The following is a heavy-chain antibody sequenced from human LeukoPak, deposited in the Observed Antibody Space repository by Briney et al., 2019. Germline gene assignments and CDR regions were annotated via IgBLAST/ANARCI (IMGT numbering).Heavy chain of an antibody. D-gene: IGHD4-17*01. Sequence: GASVKVSCKASGYTFTSYDINWVRQATGQGREWMGWMNPNSGNTGYAQKFQGRVTITRNTSINTAYMELSSLRSEDTAVYYCASRSGLRGFDYWGQGTLVTVSS. CDR3: ASRSGLRGFDY. V-gene: IGHV1-8*03. CDR1: GYTFTSYD. J-gene: IGHJ4*02. CDR2: MNPNSGNT.